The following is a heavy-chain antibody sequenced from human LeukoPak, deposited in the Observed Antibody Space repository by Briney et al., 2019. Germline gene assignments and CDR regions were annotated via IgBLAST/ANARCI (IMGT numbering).Heavy chain of an antibody. D-gene: IGHD3-10*01. CDR1: GFTFSSYG. CDR2: IWYDGSNK. V-gene: IGHV3-33*06. J-gene: IGHJ4*02. Sequence: GGSLRLSCAASGFTFSSYGMHWVRQAPGKGLEWVAVIWYDGSNKYYADYVKGRFTISRDNSKNTLYLQMNSLRAEDTAVYYCAKGYGSGSYSYYFDYWGQGTLVTVSS. CDR3: AKGYGSGSYSYYFDY.